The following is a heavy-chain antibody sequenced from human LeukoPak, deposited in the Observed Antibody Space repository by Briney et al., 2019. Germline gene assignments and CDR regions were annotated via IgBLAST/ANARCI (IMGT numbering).Heavy chain of an antibody. CDR2: IYTSGST. V-gene: IGHV4-4*07. D-gene: IGHD6-13*01. CDR1: GGSISSYY. J-gene: IGHJ4*02. Sequence: SETLSLTCTVSGGSISSYYWSWIRQPAGKGLEWIGRIYTSGSTNYNPSLKSRVTMSVDTSKNQFSLKLSSVIAADTAVYYCARGSRPGIAAAGPYYFDYWGQGTLVTVSS. CDR3: ARGSRPGIAAAGPYYFDY.